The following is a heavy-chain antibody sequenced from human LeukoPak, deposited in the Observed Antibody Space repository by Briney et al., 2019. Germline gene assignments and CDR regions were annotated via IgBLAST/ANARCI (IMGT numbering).Heavy chain of an antibody. Sequence: PSETLSLTCAVYGGSFSGYYWSWIRQPPGKGLEWIGEINHSGSTNYNPSLKSRVTISVDTSKNQFSLKLSSATAADTAVYYCASGAEDAFDIWGQGTMVTVSS. D-gene: IGHD1-14*01. V-gene: IGHV4-34*01. CDR3: ASGAEDAFDI. J-gene: IGHJ3*02. CDR2: INHSGST. CDR1: GGSFSGYY.